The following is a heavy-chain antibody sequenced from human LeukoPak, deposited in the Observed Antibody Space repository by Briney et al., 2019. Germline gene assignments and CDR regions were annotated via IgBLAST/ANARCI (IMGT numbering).Heavy chain of an antibody. CDR3: ARSPAPITIFGVVIPYYFDY. CDR1: GGSISSGGYY. CDR2: IYHSGST. D-gene: IGHD3-3*01. J-gene: IGHJ4*02. V-gene: IGHV4-30-2*01. Sequence: SETLSLTCAVSGGSISSGGYYWSWIRQPPGKGLEWIGYIYHSGSTYYNPSLKSRVTISVDRSKNQFSLKLSSVTAADTAVYYCARSPAPITIFGVVIPYYFDYWGQGTLVTVSS.